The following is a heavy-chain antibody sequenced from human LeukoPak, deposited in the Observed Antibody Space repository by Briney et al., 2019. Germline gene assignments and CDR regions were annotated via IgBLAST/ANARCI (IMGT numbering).Heavy chain of an antibody. CDR1: GYSFINYW. CDR2: IYAGDSET. D-gene: IGHD2-2*01. CDR3: AGGGPSYALDY. Sequence: GESLKISCKGSGYSFINYWIGWVRQMPGKGLEWMGIIYAGDSETRYSPSFQGQVTISVDKSISTAYLQWSSLKASDTAIYYCAGGGPSYALDYWGQGTLVTVSS. V-gene: IGHV5-51*01. J-gene: IGHJ4*02.